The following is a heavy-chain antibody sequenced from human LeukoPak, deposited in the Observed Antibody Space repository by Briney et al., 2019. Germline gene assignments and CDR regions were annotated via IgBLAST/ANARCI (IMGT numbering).Heavy chain of an antibody. CDR3: AKRGGTESFYYYYYMDV. J-gene: IGHJ6*03. V-gene: IGHV3-23*01. CDR1: GFTFSSYD. CDR2: ISRSGGTT. D-gene: IGHD2-15*01. Sequence: QAGGSLRLSCAASGFTFSSYDMTWVRHTPGEGREWVALISRSGGTTYYADSVKGRFTISRDNSKNTLYLQMNSLRAEDTAEYYCAKRGGTESFYYYYYMDVWGKGTTVTVSS.